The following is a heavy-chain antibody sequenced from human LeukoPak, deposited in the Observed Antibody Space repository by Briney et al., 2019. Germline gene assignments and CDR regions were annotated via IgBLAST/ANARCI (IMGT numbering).Heavy chain of an antibody. CDR3: AKIKIGSSADPFDN. J-gene: IGHJ4*02. CDR2: IYHSGST. Sequence: SETLSLTCAVSGYFISSGYYWGWIRQPPEKGLEWIGSIYHSGSTYYNLSLKSRVTISMDTSKNQFALKLTSVSAADTAVYYCAKIKIGSSADPFDNWGQGTLVTVSS. V-gene: IGHV4-38-2*01. D-gene: IGHD1-26*01. CDR1: GYFISSGYY.